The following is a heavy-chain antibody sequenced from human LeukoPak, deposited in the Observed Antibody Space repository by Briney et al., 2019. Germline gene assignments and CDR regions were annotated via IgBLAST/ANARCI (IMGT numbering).Heavy chain of an antibody. J-gene: IGHJ4*02. V-gene: IGHV3-33*01. CDR1: GFTFSSFG. CDR3: AGPNDSTGYYYSDH. CDR2: IWYDGSNE. D-gene: IGHD3-22*01. Sequence: GRSLRLSCAASGFTFSSFGMHWVRQAPGKGLEWVALIWYDGSNEYYADSVKGRFTISRDNSKNTLYLQMNSLRAEDAAMYYCAGPNDSTGYYYSDHWGQGTLVTVSS.